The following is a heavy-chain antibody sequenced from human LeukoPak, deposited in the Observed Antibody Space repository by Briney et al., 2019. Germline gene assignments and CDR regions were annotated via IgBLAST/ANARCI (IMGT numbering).Heavy chain of an antibody. CDR3: ATGDGY. V-gene: IGHV3-48*03. CDR1: GFTFDTYE. Sequence: GGSLRLSCVGSGFTFDTYEMNWVRQAPGKGLEWLSFISRGGFEIHYAASVEGRFTISRDDAKNTLYLQMNSLRAEDTAVYYCATGDGYWGQGTLVTVSS. D-gene: IGHD7-27*01. CDR2: ISRGGFEI. J-gene: IGHJ4*02.